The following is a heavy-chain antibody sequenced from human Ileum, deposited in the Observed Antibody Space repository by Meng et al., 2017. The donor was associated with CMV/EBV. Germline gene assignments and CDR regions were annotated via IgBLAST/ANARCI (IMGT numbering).Heavy chain of an antibody. V-gene: IGHV1-18*04. CDR3: ARDHASSSQLLDY. CDR1: GYPFSSYS. J-gene: IGHJ4*02. CDR2: ISAYNGDI. Sequence: QGQLSQAGEGRKNIGAQVKVFCKASGYPFSSYSFSWVRQAPGQGLEWMGWISAYNGDIKYAQKFRDRVTMTTDTSTSTAYMDLRGLRSDDTAVYYCARDHASSSQLLDYWGQGTLVTVSS. D-gene: IGHD6-6*01.